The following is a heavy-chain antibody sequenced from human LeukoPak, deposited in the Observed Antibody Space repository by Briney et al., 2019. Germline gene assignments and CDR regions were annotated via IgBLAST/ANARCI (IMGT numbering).Heavy chain of an antibody. CDR2: INPNSGGT. V-gene: IGHV1-2*02. Sequence: GASVKVSCKASGYTFTGYYMHWVRQAPGQGLEWMGWINPNSGGTNYAQKFQGRVTMTRDTSKNQFSLKLSSVTAADTALYYCASLQKPGWFDPWGQGTLVTVSS. J-gene: IGHJ5*02. D-gene: IGHD4-11*01. CDR3: ASLQKPGWFDP. CDR1: GYTFTGYY.